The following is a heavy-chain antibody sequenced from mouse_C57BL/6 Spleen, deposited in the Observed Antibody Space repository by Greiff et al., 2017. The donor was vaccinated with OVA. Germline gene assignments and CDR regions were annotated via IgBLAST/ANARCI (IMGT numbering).Heavy chain of an antibody. CDR2: ISSGSSTI. CDR1: GFTFSDSG. J-gene: IGHJ4*01. Sequence: DVMLVESGGGLVKPGGSLKLSCAASGFTFSDSGMHWVRQAPEKGLEWVAYISSGSSTIYYADTVKGRFTISRDNAKNTLFLQRTSLRSEDTAMYYCARSGSSLYYYAMDYWGQGTSVTVSS. V-gene: IGHV5-17*01. CDR3: ARSGSSLYYYAMDY. D-gene: IGHD1-1*01.